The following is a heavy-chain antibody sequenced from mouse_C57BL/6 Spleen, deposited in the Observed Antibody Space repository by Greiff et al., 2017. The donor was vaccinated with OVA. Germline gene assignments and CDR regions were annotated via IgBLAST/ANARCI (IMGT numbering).Heavy chain of an antibody. CDR3: ASYSNYRGWFAY. CDR2: IWTGGGT. Sequence: QVQLKESGPGLLSPSHSLSITCTVSGFSLTSYAISWVRQPPGKGLEWLGVIWTGGGTNYNSALKSRLSISKDNSKSQVFLKMNSLQTDDTARYYCASYSNYRGWFAYWGQGTLVTVSA. V-gene: IGHV2-9-1*01. J-gene: IGHJ3*01. D-gene: IGHD2-5*01. CDR1: GFSLTSYA.